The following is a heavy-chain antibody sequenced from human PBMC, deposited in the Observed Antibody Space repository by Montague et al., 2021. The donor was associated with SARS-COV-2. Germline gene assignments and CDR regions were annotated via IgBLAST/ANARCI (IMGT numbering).Heavy chain of an antibody. J-gene: IGHJ4*02. CDR2: FPSDGGHT. D-gene: IGHD6-19*01. V-gene: IGHV3-30-3*01. CDR1: GFTFTTYV. Sequence: SLRLSCAASGFTFTTYVYHWVRQAPGGGLEWVALFPSDGGHTQYADSVRGRFTIYRDTSISTLYLQMDSLRPDDTAVYFYAREIGTSGWAGFFDFRGQGTRGTVSP. CDR3: AREIGTSGWAGFFDF.